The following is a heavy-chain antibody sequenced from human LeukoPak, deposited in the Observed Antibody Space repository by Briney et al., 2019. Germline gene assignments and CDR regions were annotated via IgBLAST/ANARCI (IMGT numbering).Heavy chain of an antibody. Sequence: GGSLRLSCAASGFTFSSYSMNWVRQAPGKGLEWVSSISSSSSYIYYADSVKGRFTISRDNAKNSLYLQMNSLRAEDTAVYYCAREKTEGRYYYDSSAGPRFGFDIWGQGTMVTVSS. CDR3: AREKTEGRYYYDSSAGPRFGFDI. CDR2: ISSSSSYI. CDR1: GFTFSSYS. J-gene: IGHJ3*02. D-gene: IGHD3-22*01. V-gene: IGHV3-21*01.